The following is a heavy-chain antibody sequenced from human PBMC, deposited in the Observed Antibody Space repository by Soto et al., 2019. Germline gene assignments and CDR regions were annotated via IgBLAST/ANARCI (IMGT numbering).Heavy chain of an antibody. Sequence: SDTLSLTCAVSESSIRSGFYWGWIRQPPGKGLEWIGSTYHSGSAYYDPSLRSRVTISVDMSRNQFSLKLSSVTAADTAVYFCARGGPYSSSLYYFDYWGQGTLVTVSS. J-gene: IGHJ4*02. CDR3: ARGGPYSSSLYYFDY. V-gene: IGHV4-38-2*01. CDR1: ESSIRSGFY. D-gene: IGHD6-13*01. CDR2: TYHSGSA.